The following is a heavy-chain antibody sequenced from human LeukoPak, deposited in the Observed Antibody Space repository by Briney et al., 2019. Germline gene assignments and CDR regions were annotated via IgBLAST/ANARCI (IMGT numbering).Heavy chain of an antibody. J-gene: IGHJ3*02. CDR3: ARSLRNMLVVVSTRDDAFDI. V-gene: IGHV4-61*01. D-gene: IGHD3-22*01. CDR1: GGSVSSGSYY. CDR2: IYYSGST. Sequence: SETLSLTCTVSGGSVSSGSYYWSWIRQPPGKGLEWIGYIYYSGSTNYNPSLKSRVTISVDTSKNQFSLKLSSVTAADTAVYYCARSLRNMLVVVSTRDDAFDIWGQGTMVTVSS.